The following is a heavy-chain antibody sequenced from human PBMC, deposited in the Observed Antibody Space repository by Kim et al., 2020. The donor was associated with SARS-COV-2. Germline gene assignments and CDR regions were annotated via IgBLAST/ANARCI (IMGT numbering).Heavy chain of an antibody. CDR3: AKVVSGGYVGPDAVDI. CDR2: IGGSGGTT. V-gene: IGHV3-23*01. D-gene: IGHD1-26*01. J-gene: IGHJ3*02. CDR1: GFTFSRSA. Sequence: GGSLRLSCATSGFTFSRSAMNWFRQAPGKGLEWVSAIGGSGGTTYYAESVKDRFTISRDNSKNTVFLQMRSLRVEDTAVYYCAKVVSGGYVGPDAVDIWG.